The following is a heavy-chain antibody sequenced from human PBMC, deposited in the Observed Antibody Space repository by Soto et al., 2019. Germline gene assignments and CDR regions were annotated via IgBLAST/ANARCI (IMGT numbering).Heavy chain of an antibody. V-gene: IGHV3-30*18. CDR1: GFTFSSYG. D-gene: IGHD3-9*01. CDR2: ISYDGSNK. J-gene: IGHJ6*02. CDR3: AKVVLRYVYWPHSSSYGMDA. Sequence: GGSLRLSCAASGFTFSSYGMHWVRQAPGKGLEWVAVISYDGSNKYYADSVKGRFTISRDNSKNTLYLQVNSLRAEDTAVYYCAKVVLRYVYWPHSSSYGMDACGQGNTVTVYS.